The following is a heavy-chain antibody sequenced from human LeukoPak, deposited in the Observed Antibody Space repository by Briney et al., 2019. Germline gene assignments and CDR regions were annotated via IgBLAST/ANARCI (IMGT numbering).Heavy chain of an antibody. CDR3: ARDKVLNWFDP. CDR2: ISYDGSNK. J-gene: IGHJ5*02. CDR1: GFTLSSYA. D-gene: IGHD3-10*01. Sequence: GGSLRLSCAASGFTLSSYAMHWVRQAPGKWLEWVAVISYDGSNKYYADSVKGRFTISRDNSKNTLYLQMNSLRAEDTAVYYCARDKVLNWFDPWGQGTLVTVSS. V-gene: IGHV3-30*04.